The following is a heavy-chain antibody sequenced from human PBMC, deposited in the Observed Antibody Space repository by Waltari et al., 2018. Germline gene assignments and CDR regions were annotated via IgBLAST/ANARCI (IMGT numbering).Heavy chain of an antibody. CDR1: GYTFTKYY. V-gene: IGHV1-2*06. J-gene: IGHJ4*02. D-gene: IGHD1-1*01. CDR3: ATANILGIGTFDY. CDR2: INPKSGDA. Sequence: QVKLVQSGAEVKKPGASVRVSCKASGYTFTKYYINWVRQAPGQGLEWSGRINPKSGDANYTQPVQGMVIMTRDTSINTAYLEVTGLTSDDTAIFYCATANILGIGTFDYWGQGTLVSVSS.